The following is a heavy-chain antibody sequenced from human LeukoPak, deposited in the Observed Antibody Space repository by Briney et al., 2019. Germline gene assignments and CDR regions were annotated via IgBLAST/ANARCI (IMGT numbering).Heavy chain of an antibody. CDR2: IYYSGST. CDR3: ARGRAARALNKKNWFDP. Sequence: SETLSLTCTVSGDSIINYYWNWLRQPPGKGLEWIGYIYYSGSTNYNPSLKSRVTMSVDTSKNQFSLKLSSVTAADTAVYYCARGRAARALNKKNWFDPWGQGTLVTVSS. V-gene: IGHV4-59*12. D-gene: IGHD2-15*01. J-gene: IGHJ5*02. CDR1: GDSIINYY.